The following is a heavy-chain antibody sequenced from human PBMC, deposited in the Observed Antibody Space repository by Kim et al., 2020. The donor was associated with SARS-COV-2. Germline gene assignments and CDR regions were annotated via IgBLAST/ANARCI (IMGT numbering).Heavy chain of an antibody. D-gene: IGHD6-13*01. J-gene: IGHJ5*02. Sequence: YNPSLKSRVTISVDTSKNQFSLKLSSVTAADTAVYYCARLYSSSLVWFDPWGQGTLVTVSS. V-gene: IGHV4-59*08. CDR3: ARLYSSSLVWFDP.